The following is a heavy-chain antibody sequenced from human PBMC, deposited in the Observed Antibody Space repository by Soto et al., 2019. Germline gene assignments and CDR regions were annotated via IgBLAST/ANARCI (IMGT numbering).Heavy chain of an antibody. J-gene: IGHJ6*02. D-gene: IGHD2-15*01. CDR2: IYYSGST. V-gene: IGHV4-30-4*01. CDR1: GGSISSCDYY. CDR3: ARSGGRSYYYYGMDV. Sequence: QVQLQESGPGLVKPSQTLSLTCTVSGGSISSCDYYWSWIRQPPGKGLEWIGYIYYSGSTYYNPSLKSRVTIAVDTSNNQFSLKLSSVTAADTAVYYCARSGGRSYYYYGMDVWGQGTTVTVSS.